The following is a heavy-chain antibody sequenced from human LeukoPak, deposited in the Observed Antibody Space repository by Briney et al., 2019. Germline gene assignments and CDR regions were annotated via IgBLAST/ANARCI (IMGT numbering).Heavy chain of an antibody. CDR1: GGTFSSYA. CDR3: ARGGVEELELLLRGRNNWFDP. D-gene: IGHD1-7*01. J-gene: IGHJ5*02. V-gene: IGHV1-69*13. Sequence: GASVKVSCKASGGTFSSYAISWVRQAPGQGLEWMGGVIPIFGTANYAQKFQGRVTITADESTSTAYMELSSLRSEDTAVYYCARGGVEELELLLRGRNNWFDPWGQGTLVTVSS. CDR2: VIPIFGTA.